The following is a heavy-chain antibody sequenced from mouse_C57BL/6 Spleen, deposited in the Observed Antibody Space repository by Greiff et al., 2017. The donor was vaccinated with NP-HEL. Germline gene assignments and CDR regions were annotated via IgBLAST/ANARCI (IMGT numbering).Heavy chain of an antibody. J-gene: IGHJ2*01. CDR2: IDPSDSYT. D-gene: IGHD1-1*01. CDR3: ARGGRYYFDY. Sequence: QVQLQQPGAELVRPGTSVKLSCKASGYTFTSYWMHWVKQRPGQGLEWIGVIDPSDSYTNYNQKFKGKATLTVDTSSSTAYMQLSSLTSEDSAVYYCARGGRYYFDYWGKGTTLTVSS. V-gene: IGHV1-59*01. CDR1: GYTFTSYW.